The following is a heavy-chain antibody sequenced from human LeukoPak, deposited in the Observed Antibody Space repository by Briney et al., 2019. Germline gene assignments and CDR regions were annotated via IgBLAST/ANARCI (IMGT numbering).Heavy chain of an antibody. Sequence: PGGSLRLSCAASGFTFSNFGMHWVRQAPGKWLEWVAFIRYDGSNKYYADSVKGRFTISRDNSKNTLYLQMNSLRGEDTAVYYCAKDGDTMSGTYYYDMDVWGKGTTVTIS. CDR3: AKDGDTMSGTYYYDMDV. D-gene: IGHD1-26*01. J-gene: IGHJ6*03. CDR2: IRYDGSNK. CDR1: GFTFSNFG. V-gene: IGHV3-30*02.